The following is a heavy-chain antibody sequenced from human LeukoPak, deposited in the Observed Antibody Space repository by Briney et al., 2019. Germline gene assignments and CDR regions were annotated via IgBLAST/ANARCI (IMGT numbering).Heavy chain of an antibody. J-gene: IGHJ4*02. Sequence: PGGSLRLSCAASGFTPSNAWMSSVRQAPGKGLEWVGRIKSKTDGGTTAYAAPVKGRFTISRDDSKNTLYLQMNSLKTEDTAVYYCTTFKAKGDVKDYWGQGTLVTVSS. CDR2: IKSKTDGGTT. CDR1: GFTPSNAW. V-gene: IGHV3-15*01. CDR3: TTFKAKGDVKDY. D-gene: IGHD2-21*02.